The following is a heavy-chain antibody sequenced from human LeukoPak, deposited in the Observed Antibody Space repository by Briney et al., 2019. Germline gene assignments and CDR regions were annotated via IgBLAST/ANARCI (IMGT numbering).Heavy chain of an antibody. D-gene: IGHD2-8*01. CDR2: IYYSGST. Sequence: PSETLSLTCTVSGGSISSSDYYWGWIRQAPGKGLEWIGHIYYSGSTYHNPSLKSRLTTSVDTPKNQFSLKVKSVTAADTAVYYCARAPLNALPIHYDSWGQGTLVTVSS. CDR3: ARAPLNALPIHYDS. CDR1: GGSISSSDYY. V-gene: IGHV4-39*01. J-gene: IGHJ4*02.